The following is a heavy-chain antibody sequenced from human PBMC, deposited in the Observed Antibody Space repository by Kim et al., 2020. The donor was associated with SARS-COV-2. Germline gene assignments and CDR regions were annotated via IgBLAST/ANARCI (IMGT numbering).Heavy chain of an antibody. V-gene: IGHV4-34*01. Sequence: SETLSLTCAVYGGSFSGYYWSWIRQPPGKGLEWIGEINHSGSTNYNPSLKIRVTISLDTSKNQFSLRLSSVTAADTPVYYWARGWPSFDWGQGTLVTSSS. CDR3: ARGWPSFD. CDR1: GGSFSGYY. J-gene: IGHJ4*02. CDR2: INHSGST. D-gene: IGHD3-3*01.